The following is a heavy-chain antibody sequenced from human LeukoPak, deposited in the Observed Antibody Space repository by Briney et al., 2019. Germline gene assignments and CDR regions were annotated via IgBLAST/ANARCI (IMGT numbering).Heavy chain of an antibody. Sequence: ASVKVSCKASGYTFTSDDINWVRQATGQGLEWMGWMNPNSGNTGYAQKFQGRVTMTRNTSISTAYMELSSLRSEDTAVYYCARGDSSGYYYVNWFDPWGQGTLVTVSS. CDR1: GYTFTSDD. CDR2: MNPNSGNT. D-gene: IGHD3-22*01. J-gene: IGHJ5*02. CDR3: ARGDSSGYYYVNWFDP. V-gene: IGHV1-8*01.